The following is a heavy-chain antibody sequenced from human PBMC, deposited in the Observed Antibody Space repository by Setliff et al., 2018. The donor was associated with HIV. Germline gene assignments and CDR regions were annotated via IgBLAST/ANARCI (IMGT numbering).Heavy chain of an antibody. V-gene: IGHV4-34*01. CDR2: VSHTGST. J-gene: IGHJ6*03. CDR1: GGSLSGYY. CDR3: ARDHGYSSSPNYYYYMDV. Sequence: SETLSLTCAVYGGSLSGYYWRWIRQPPGKGLEWIGDVSHTGSTNYNPSLKGRITISADTPKNQFSLKLSSVTAADTAVYYCARDHGYSSSPNYYYYMDVWGKGTTVTVSS. D-gene: IGHD6-13*01.